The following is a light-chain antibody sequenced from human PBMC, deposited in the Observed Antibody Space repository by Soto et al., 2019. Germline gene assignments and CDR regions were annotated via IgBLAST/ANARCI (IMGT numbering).Light chain of an antibody. CDR1: SSDVGEYNY. CDR3: CSYVGTYTFEV. CDR2: DVS. J-gene: IGLJ1*01. Sequence: QSALTQPRSVSGSPGQSVTISCTGTSSDVGEYNYVSWYQQHPGKAPKLTIYDVSNRPSGVPDRFSGSKSGNTASLTISGLQSEDEADYYCCSYVGTYTFEVFGTGTKVTVL. V-gene: IGLV2-11*02.